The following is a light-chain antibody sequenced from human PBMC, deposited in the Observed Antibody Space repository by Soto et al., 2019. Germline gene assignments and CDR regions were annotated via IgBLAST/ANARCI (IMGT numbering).Light chain of an antibody. Sequence: EIVMTQSPATRSVSPGERATLSCRASQRVSSNLAWYQQKPGQAPRLLIYGASTRATGIPARFSGSGSGTEFTLTISSLQSEDFAVYYCQQYNNWPPTFGQGTKVEIK. V-gene: IGKV3-15*01. CDR1: QRVSSN. CDR2: GAS. CDR3: QQYNNWPPT. J-gene: IGKJ1*01.